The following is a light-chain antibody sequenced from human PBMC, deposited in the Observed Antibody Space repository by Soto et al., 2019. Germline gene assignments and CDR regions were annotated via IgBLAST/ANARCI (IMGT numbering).Light chain of an antibody. CDR3: QKYNSAPRT. J-gene: IGKJ1*01. V-gene: IGKV1-27*01. CDR1: QGISNY. CDR2: AAS. Sequence: DIQMTQSPSSLSASVGDRVTITCRVSQGISNYLAWSQQKPGKVPKLLIYAASTLQSGVPSRFSGSGSGTDFTLTISSLQPEDVATYYCQKYNSAPRTFGQGTKVEIK.